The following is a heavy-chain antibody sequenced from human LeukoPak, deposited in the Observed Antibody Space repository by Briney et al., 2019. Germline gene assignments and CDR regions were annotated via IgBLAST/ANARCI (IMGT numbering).Heavy chain of an antibody. V-gene: IGHV4-59*01. CDR2: IYYSGST. CDR1: GGSISSYY. CDR3: ARGGVTPWYFDY. Sequence: SETLSLTCTVSGGSISSYYWSWIRQPPGKGLEWIGYIYYSGSTNYNPSLKSRVTISVDTSKNRFSLKLSSVTAADTAVYYCARGGVTPWYFDYWGQGTLVTVSS. D-gene: IGHD4-23*01. J-gene: IGHJ4*02.